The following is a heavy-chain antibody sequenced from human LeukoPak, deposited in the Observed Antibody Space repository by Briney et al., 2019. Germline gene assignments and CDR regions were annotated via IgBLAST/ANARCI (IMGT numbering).Heavy chain of an antibody. CDR3: ARERDGYNEAGDY. CDR2: INPNSGDT. Sequence: ASVKVSCKASGYTFTGYYIHWVRQAPGQGLEWMGWINPNSGDTNYAQKFQGRVTMTTDTSTSTAYMELRSLRSDDTAVYYCARERDGYNEAGDYWGQGTLVTVSS. J-gene: IGHJ4*02. V-gene: IGHV1-2*02. CDR1: GYTFTGYY. D-gene: IGHD5-24*01.